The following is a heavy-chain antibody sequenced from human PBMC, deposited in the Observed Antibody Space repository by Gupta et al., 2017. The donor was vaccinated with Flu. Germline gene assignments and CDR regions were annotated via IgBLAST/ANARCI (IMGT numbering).Heavy chain of an antibody. CDR3: ARDPYCTSTTCYSVGWFDP. CDR2: ISFDGRNK. J-gene: IGHJ5*02. V-gene: IGHV3-30-3*01. Sequence: GLEWVAVISFDGRNKYYADSVKGRFTISRDNSKNTLYLQMNSLRAEDTALYYCARDPYCTSTTCYSVGWFDPWGQGTLVTVSS. D-gene: IGHD2-2*01.